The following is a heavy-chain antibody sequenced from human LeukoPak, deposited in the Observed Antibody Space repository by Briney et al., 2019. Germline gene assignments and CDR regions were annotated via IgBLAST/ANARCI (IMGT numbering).Heavy chain of an antibody. Sequence: GGSLRLSCAASGFTFSSYSMNWVRQAPGKGLEWVSSISSSSSYIYYADSVKGRFTISRDNAKNSLYLQMNSLRAEDTAVYYCARDKEGSGWTQFDYWGQGTLVTVSS. CDR2: ISSSSSYI. CDR3: ARDKEGSGWTQFDY. V-gene: IGHV3-21*01. CDR1: GFTFSSYS. D-gene: IGHD6-19*01. J-gene: IGHJ4*02.